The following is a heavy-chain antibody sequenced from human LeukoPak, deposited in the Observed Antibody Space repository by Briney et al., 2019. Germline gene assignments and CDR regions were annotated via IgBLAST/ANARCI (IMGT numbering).Heavy chain of an antibody. CDR3: ARVFTDNSSYY. CDR2: IYRGGST. J-gene: IGHJ4*03. Sequence: GGSLRLSCAASGFTVSSTEMSWVRQAPGKGLEWVSVIYRGGSTYYADSVKGRFTISRDNSKHTLYLQMNSLRAEDTAVYYCARVFTDNSSYYSGDGTLVTVSS. V-gene: IGHV3-66*01. CDR1: GFTVSSTE. D-gene: IGHD2/OR15-2a*01.